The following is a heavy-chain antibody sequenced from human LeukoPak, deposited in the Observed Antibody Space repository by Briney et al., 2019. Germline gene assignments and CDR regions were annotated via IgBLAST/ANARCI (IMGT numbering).Heavy chain of an antibody. CDR2: INPSGGST. CDR1: GYTFTSYY. Sequence: ASVKVSCKASGYTFTSYYMHLVRQAPGQGLEWMGIINPSGGSTSYAQKFQGRVTMTRDTSTSTVYMELSSPRSDDTAVYYCARGAATGAFDIWGQGTIVTVSS. D-gene: IGHD6-25*01. CDR3: ARGAATGAFDI. J-gene: IGHJ3*02. V-gene: IGHV1-46*01.